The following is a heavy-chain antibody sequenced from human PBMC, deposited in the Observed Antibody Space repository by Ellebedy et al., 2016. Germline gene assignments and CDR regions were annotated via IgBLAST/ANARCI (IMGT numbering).Heavy chain of an antibody. Sequence: SETLSLTXNVSGGSINSVGDYWSWIRQHPGKGLEWIGYIYYSGSTHYNPPLQSRVTISVDTSKNQFALKLSSVTAADTAVYYCARGKRGIVVVPHYMDVWGKGTTVTVSS. J-gene: IGHJ6*03. CDR3: ARGKRGIVVVPHYMDV. V-gene: IGHV4-31*03. CDR2: IYYSGST. D-gene: IGHD3-22*01. CDR1: GGSINSVGDY.